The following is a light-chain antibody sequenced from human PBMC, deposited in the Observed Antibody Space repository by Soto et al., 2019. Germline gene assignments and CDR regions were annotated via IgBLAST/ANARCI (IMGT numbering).Light chain of an antibody. CDR1: SSDVVGYNY. V-gene: IGLV2-14*03. Sequence: QSALTQPASLSGSPGPSIAISCTGSSSDVVGYNYVSWYQQHPGKAPKLLIYEVYNRPSGVSDRFSGSNSGKTASLTISGLQDEDEADYYCSSYTSSSTRVFGTGTKLTVL. CDR2: EVY. J-gene: IGLJ1*01. CDR3: SSYTSSSTRV.